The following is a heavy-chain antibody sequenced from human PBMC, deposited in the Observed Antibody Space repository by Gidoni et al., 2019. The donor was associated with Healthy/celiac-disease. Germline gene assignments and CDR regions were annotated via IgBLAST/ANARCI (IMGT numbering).Heavy chain of an antibody. D-gene: IGHD4-17*01. CDR3: TTSTTVTSRFYWYFDL. CDR2: IKSKTDGGTT. Sequence: EVQLVESGGGLVKPGGSLRLSCAASGFTFRNAWMNWVRQAPGKGLEWVGSIKSKTDGGTTDYAAPVKGRFTISRDDSKNTLYLQMNSLKTEDTAVYYCTTSTTVTSRFYWYFDLWGSGTLVTVSS. CDR1: GFTFRNAW. J-gene: IGHJ2*01. V-gene: IGHV3-15*07.